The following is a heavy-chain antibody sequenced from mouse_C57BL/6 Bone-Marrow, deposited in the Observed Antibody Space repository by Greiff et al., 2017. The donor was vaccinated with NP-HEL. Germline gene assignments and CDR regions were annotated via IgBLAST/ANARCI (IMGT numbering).Heavy chain of an antibody. CDR2: IHPNSGST. D-gene: IGHD2-4*01. CDR1: GYTFTSYW. J-gene: IGHJ4*01. CDR3: ARGGYDYGPYYYAMDY. Sequence: QVQLQQPGAELVKPGASVKLSCKASGYTFTSYWMHWVKQRPGQGLEWIGMIHPNSGSTNYNEKFKSKATLTVDKSSSTAYMQLSSLTSEDSAVYYCARGGYDYGPYYYAMDYWGQGTSVTVSS. V-gene: IGHV1-64*01.